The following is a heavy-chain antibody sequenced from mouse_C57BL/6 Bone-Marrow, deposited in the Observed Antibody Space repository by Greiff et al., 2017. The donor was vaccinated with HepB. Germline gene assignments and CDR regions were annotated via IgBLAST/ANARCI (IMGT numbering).Heavy chain of an antibody. CDR1: GFTFSDYG. J-gene: IGHJ4*01. CDR3: ARRLRRGAMDY. D-gene: IGHD2-4*01. CDR2: ISSGSSTI. V-gene: IGHV5-17*01. Sequence: EVMLVESGGGLVKPGGSLKLSCAASGFTFSDYGMHWVRQAPEKGLEWVAYISSGSSTIYYADTVKGRFTISRDNAKNTLFLQMTSLRSEDTAMYYCARRLRRGAMDYWGQGTSVTVSS.